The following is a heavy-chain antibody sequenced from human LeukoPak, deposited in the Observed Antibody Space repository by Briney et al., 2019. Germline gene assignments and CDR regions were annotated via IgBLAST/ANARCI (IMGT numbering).Heavy chain of an antibody. CDR1: GFTSSDYY. CDR3: ARVVRGERLYDY. V-gene: IGHV3-11*05. J-gene: IGHJ4*02. CDR2: IRSSSSNT. D-gene: IGHD3-10*01. Sequence: PRGSLRLSCAASGFTSSDYYMSWIRQALGAGREWGSYIRSSSSNTNYADSVKGRFTISRDNANNSLYLQMNSLRAEDTAVYYCARVVRGERLYDYWGQGTLVTVSS.